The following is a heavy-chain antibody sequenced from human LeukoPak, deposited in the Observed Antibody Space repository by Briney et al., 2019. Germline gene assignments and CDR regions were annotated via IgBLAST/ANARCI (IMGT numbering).Heavy chain of an antibody. CDR1: GFTFSTYS. CDR3: AKSSGWFLDY. V-gene: IGHV3-48*02. Sequence: GGSLRLSCAASGFTFSTYSMNWVRQVPGKGLEWLSYISSGSSTIYYADSVKGRFTISRDNAKNSLYLQMNSLRDEDTAVYYCAKSSGWFLDYWGQGTLVTVSS. CDR2: ISSGSSTI. J-gene: IGHJ4*02. D-gene: IGHD6-19*01.